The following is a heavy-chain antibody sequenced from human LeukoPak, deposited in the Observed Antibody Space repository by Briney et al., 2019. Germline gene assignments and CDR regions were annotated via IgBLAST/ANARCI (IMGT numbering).Heavy chain of an antibody. CDR1: DGSISSYY. V-gene: IGHV4-59*01. Sequence: SETLSLTCTVSDGSISSYYWSWIRQPPGKGLEWIGYIYYSGSTNYNPSLKSRVTISVDTSKNQFSLRLSSVTAADTAVYYCARETMITYYFDYWGQGTLVTVSS. CDR2: IYYSGST. J-gene: IGHJ4*02. CDR3: ARETMITYYFDY. D-gene: IGHD3-16*01.